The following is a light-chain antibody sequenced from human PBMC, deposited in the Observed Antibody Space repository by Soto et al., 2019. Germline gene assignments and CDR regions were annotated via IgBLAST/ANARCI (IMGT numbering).Light chain of an antibody. CDR1: QSVSSN. Sequence: EIVMTQSPATLSVSPGERATLSCRASQSVSSNLAWYQQKPGQAPRLLIYGASTRATGIPARFSGSGSGTEFTLTISRLQSEDFAVYYCQQYNNWPLSWTFGQGTTVDIK. J-gene: IGKJ1*01. CDR3: QQYNNWPLSWT. V-gene: IGKV3-15*01. CDR2: GAS.